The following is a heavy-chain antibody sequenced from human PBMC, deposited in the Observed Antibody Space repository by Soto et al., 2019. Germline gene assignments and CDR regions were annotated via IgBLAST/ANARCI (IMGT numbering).Heavy chain of an antibody. CDR1: GTSISSYY. CDR2: IHYSGTT. D-gene: IGHD2-8*01. Sequence: SETLSLTCTVSGTSISSYYWSWIRQPPGKGLEWIANIHYSGTTNYNPSLASRVTLSVDKSKNQSSLKMTSVTAADRAMYFCARYNSYAIDYWGRGTLVTVSS. J-gene: IGHJ4*02. V-gene: IGHV4-59*01. CDR3: ARYNSYAIDY.